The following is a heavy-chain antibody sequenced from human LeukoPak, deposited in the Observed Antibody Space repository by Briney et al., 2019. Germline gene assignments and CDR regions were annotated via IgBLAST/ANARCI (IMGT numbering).Heavy chain of an antibody. Sequence: ASVKVSCKASGYTFTSYYMHWVRQAPGQGLEWMGIINPSGGSTSYAQKFQGRVTMTRDTSTSTVYMELSSLRSEDTAVYYCARALAVVSSKAYFDYWGQGTLVTVSS. J-gene: IGHJ4*02. CDR2: INPSGGST. CDR3: ARALAVVSSKAYFDY. V-gene: IGHV1-46*01. D-gene: IGHD2-15*01. CDR1: GYTFTSYY.